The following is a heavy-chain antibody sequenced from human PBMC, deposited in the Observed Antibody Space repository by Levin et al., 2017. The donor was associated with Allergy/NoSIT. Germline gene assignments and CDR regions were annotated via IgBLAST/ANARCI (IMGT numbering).Heavy chain of an antibody. J-gene: IGHJ4*02. CDR2: IIPIFGTA. CDR3: ASQIAAAGAGASFDY. CDR1: GGTFSSYA. V-gene: IGHV1-69*13. Sequence: SVKVSCKASGGTFSSYAISWVRQAPGQGLEWMGGIIPIFGTANYAQKFQGRVTITADESTNTAYMELSSLRSEDTAVYYCASQIAAAGAGASFDYWGQGTLVTVSS. D-gene: IGHD6-13*01.